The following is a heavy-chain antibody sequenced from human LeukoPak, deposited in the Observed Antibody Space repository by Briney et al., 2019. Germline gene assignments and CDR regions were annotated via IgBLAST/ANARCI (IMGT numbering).Heavy chain of an antibody. D-gene: IGHD3-10*01. CDR3: ATGLLWFGDLYYFDY. Sequence: PSVKVSCKVSGYTLTELSMRWVRQAPGQGLEWMGGFDPEDGETIYAQKFQGRVTMTEDTSTDTAYMELSSLRSEDTAVYYCATGLLWFGDLYYFDYWGQGTLVTVSS. CDR2: FDPEDGET. CDR1: GYTLTELS. V-gene: IGHV1-24*01. J-gene: IGHJ4*02.